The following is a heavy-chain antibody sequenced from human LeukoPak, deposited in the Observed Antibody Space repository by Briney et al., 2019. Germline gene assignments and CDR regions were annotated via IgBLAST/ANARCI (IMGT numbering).Heavy chain of an antibody. V-gene: IGHV4-38-2*02. CDR2: IHNSGGT. CDR3: ARARGDYGDHYPGWYFDL. Sequence: TSETLSLTCSVSGYSISSGYYWGWIRQSPGKGLEWIGCIHNSGGTHYKTSLKRRVTISVDTSETQFSLKLSSVTAADTAMYFCARARGDYGDHYPGWYFDLWGRGTLVIVSS. CDR1: GYSISSGYY. D-gene: IGHD4-17*01. J-gene: IGHJ2*01.